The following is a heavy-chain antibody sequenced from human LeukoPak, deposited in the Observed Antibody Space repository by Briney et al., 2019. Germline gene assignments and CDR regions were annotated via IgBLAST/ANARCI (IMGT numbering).Heavy chain of an antibody. CDR1: GGTFSSYA. CDR2: IIPIFGTA. V-gene: IGHV1-69*13. J-gene: IGHJ5*02. Sequence: GASVKVSCKASGGTFSSYAISWVRQAPGQGLEWMGGIIPIFGTANYAQKFQGRVTITADESTSTAYMELSSLRSEDTAVYYCAISTSCCSSNWFDPWGQGTLVTVSS. CDR3: AISTSCCSSNWFDP. D-gene: IGHD2-2*01.